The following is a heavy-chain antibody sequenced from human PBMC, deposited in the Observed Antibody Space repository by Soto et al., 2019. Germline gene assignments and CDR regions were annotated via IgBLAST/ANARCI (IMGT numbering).Heavy chain of an antibody. D-gene: IGHD3-16*01. J-gene: IGHJ4*02. CDR1: GFTFSSYA. V-gene: IGHV3-30-3*01. Sequence: QVQLVESGGGVVQPGRSLRLSCAASGFTFSSYAMHWVRQAPGKGLEWVAVISYDGSKKYYADSVKGRFTISRDNSKNTLYLQMNSLRAEDTAVYYCARDGGGDEVVGYFDYWGQGTLVTVSS. CDR2: ISYDGSKK. CDR3: ARDGGGDEVVGYFDY.